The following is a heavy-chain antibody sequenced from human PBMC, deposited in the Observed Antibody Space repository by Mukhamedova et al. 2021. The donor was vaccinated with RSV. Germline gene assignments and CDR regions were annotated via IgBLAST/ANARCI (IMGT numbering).Heavy chain of an antibody. CDR3: ATARRIVVVPAADDAFDI. V-gene: IGHV1-24*01. Sequence: WMGGFDPEDGETIYAQKFQGRVTMTEDTSTDTAYMELSSLRSEDTAVYYCATARRIVVVPAADDAFDIWGQGTMVTVSS. CDR2: FDPEDGET. J-gene: IGHJ3*02. D-gene: IGHD2-2*01.